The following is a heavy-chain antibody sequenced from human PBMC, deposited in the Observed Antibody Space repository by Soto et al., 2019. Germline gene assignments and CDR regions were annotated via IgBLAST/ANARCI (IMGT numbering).Heavy chain of an antibody. CDR2: ISYDGSNK. V-gene: IGHV3-30-3*01. J-gene: IGHJ4*02. Sequence: GGSLRLSCAASGFTFSSYAMHWVRQAPGKGLEWVAVISYDGSNKYYADSVKGRFTISRDNSKNTLYLQMNSLRAEDTAVYYCAREDYDILTGYYKGADYWGQGTLVTVSS. CDR1: GFTFSSYA. D-gene: IGHD3-9*01. CDR3: AREDYDILTGYYKGADY.